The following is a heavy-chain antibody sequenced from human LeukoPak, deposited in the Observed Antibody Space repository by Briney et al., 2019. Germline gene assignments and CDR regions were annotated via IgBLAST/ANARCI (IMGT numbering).Heavy chain of an antibody. CDR3: ERYYYDSSGYPGPFDY. J-gene: IGHJ4*02. CDR1: GYTFTSYG. Sequence: GASVKVSCKASGYTFTSYGISWVRQAPGQGLEWIGWISAYNGNTNYAQKLQGRVTMTTDTSTSTAYMELRSLRSDDTAVYYCERYYYDSSGYPGPFDYWGQGTLVTVSS. CDR2: ISAYNGNT. D-gene: IGHD3-22*01. V-gene: IGHV1-18*01.